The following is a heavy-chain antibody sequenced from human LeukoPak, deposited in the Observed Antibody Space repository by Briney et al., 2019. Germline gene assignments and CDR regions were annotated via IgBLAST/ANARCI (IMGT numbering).Heavy chain of an antibody. J-gene: IGHJ6*03. CDR3: ARVTSGSSSRYYYYMDV. V-gene: IGHV4-61*02. D-gene: IGHD6-6*01. CDR1: GGSISSGSYY. Sequence: SETLSLTCTVSGGSISSGSYYWSWIRQPAGKGLEWIGRIYTSGSTNYNPSLKSRVTISVDTSKNQFSLKLSSVTAADTAVYYCARVTSGSSSRYYYYMDVWGKGTTVTVSS. CDR2: IYTSGST.